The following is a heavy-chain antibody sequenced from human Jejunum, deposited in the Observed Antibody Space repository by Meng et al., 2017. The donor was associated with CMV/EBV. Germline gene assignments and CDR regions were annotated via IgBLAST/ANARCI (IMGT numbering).Heavy chain of an antibody. CDR3: ARDEYGSGSCLDY. CDR2: IYSGGTT. Sequence: SRFPVRSNYMNWVRQAPGKGLEWVSIIYSGGTTYYADSVKGRFTISRDNSNNILYLQMNSLTPEDTAVYFCARDEYGSGSCLDYWGQGTLVTVSS. CDR1: RFPVRSNY. J-gene: IGHJ4*02. V-gene: IGHV3-66*02. D-gene: IGHD3-10*01.